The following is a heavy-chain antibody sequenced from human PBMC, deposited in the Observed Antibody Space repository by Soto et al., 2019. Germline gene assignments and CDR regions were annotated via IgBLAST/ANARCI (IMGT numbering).Heavy chain of an antibody. D-gene: IGHD6-19*01. Sequence: GGSLRLSCAASGFTFSSYAMHWVRQAPGKGLEWVAVISYDGSNKYYADSVKGRFTISRDNSKNTLYLQMNSLRAEDTAVYYCARGAVAGPSDYYYYMDVWGKGTTVTVSS. CDR1: GFTFSSYA. V-gene: IGHV3-30*04. CDR2: ISYDGSNK. CDR3: ARGAVAGPSDYYYYMDV. J-gene: IGHJ6*03.